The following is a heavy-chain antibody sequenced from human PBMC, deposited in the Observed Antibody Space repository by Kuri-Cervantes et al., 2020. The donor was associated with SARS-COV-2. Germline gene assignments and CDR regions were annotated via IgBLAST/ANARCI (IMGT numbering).Heavy chain of an antibody. CDR1: GGSISSSSYY. Sequence: SETLSLTCTVSGGSISSSSYYWGWIRQPPGKGLEWIGSIYYSGRTYYNPSLKSRVTISVDTSKNQFSLKLISVTAADTAVYYCARARYYDSSGYYSYYHYMDVWGKGTTVTVSS. CDR2: IYYSGRT. CDR3: ARARYYDSSGYYSYYHYMDV. D-gene: IGHD3-22*01. J-gene: IGHJ6*03. V-gene: IGHV4-39*07.